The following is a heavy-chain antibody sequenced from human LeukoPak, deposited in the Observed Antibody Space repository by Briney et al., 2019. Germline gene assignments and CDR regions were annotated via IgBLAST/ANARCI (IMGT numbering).Heavy chain of an antibody. J-gene: IGHJ3*02. CDR2: IWYDGSNK. Sequence: GRSLRLSCAASGFTFSSYGMHWVRQAPGKGLELVAVIWYDGSNKYYADSVKGRFTISRDNSKNTLYLQMNSLRAEDTAVYYCARAITMVRGVSDAFDIWGQGTMVTVSS. D-gene: IGHD3-10*01. CDR1: GFTFSSYG. V-gene: IGHV3-33*01. CDR3: ARAITMVRGVSDAFDI.